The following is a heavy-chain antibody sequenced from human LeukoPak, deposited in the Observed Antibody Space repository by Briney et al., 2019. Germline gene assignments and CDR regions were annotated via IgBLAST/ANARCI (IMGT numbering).Heavy chain of an antibody. J-gene: IGHJ4*02. D-gene: IGHD6-19*01. CDR2: ISYSGST. CDR3: ARHTSSGWYFIDY. Sequence: SETLSLTCTVSGGSISSYYWSWIRQPPGKGLEWIGYISYSGSTNYSPSLKSRVTISVDTSKKQFFLKLRSVTAADTAVYYCARHTSSGWYFIDYWGQGTLVTVSS. CDR1: GGSISSYY. V-gene: IGHV4-59*08.